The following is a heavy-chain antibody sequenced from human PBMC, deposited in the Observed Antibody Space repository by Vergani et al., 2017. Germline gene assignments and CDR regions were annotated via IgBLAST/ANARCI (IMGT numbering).Heavy chain of an antibody. CDR3: ARDFMVRGHFDY. V-gene: IGHV3-7*01. D-gene: IGHD3-10*01. J-gene: IGHJ4*02. CDR1: GFTFDDYA. Sequence: EVQLVESGGGVVQPGGSLRLSCAASGFTFDDYAMHWVRQAPGKGLEWVANIKQDGSEKYFVDSVKGRFTISRDNAKNSLYLQMNSLRAEDTAVYYCARDFMVRGHFDYWGQGTLVTVSS. CDR2: IKQDGSEK.